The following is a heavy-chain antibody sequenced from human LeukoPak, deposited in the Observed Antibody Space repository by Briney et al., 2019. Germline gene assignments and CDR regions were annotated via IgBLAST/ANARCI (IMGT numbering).Heavy chain of an antibody. D-gene: IGHD6-19*01. Sequence: GGSLRLSCAASGFTFGSYGMHWVRQAPGKGLEWVAVISYDGSNKYYADSVKGRFTISRDNSKNTLYLQMNSLRAEDTAVYYCAKDRGIAVAGPLPDYWGQGTLVTVSS. CDR1: GFTFGSYG. V-gene: IGHV3-30*18. CDR3: AKDRGIAVAGPLPDY. CDR2: ISYDGSNK. J-gene: IGHJ4*02.